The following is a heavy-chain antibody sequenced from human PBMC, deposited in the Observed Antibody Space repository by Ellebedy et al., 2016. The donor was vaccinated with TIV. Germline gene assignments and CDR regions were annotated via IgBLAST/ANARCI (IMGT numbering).Heavy chain of an antibody. J-gene: IGHJ6*02. CDR3: AKDRGNYGGAPYNGMDI. V-gene: IGHV3-30*02. D-gene: IGHD3-10*01. CDR1: GFIFSNSG. Sequence: GGSLRLSCAVSGFIFSNSGMNWVRQAPGKGLEWVAFIRFDGNNAYYADSAKGRFTIARDNSKNTLYLQMNSLRAEDTAVYYCAKDRGNYGGAPYNGMDIWGQGTTVTVSS. CDR2: IRFDGNNA.